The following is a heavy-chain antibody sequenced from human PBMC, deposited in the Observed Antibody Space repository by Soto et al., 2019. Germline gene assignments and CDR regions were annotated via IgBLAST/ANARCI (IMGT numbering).Heavy chain of an antibody. J-gene: IGHJ4*02. D-gene: IGHD4-17*01. CDR3: ARQTTVTTSFDY. CDR1: GGSISSSSYY. Sequence: LSLTCTVSGGSISSSSYYWGWIRQPPGKGLEWIGSIYYSGSTYYNPSLKSRVTISVDTPKNQFSLKLSSVTAADTAVYYCARQTTVTTSFDYWGQGTLVTVSS. CDR2: IYYSGST. V-gene: IGHV4-39*01.